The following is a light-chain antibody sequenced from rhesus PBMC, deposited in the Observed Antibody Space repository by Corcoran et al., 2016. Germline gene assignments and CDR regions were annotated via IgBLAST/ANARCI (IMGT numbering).Light chain of an antibody. CDR1: QSVSSY. CDR3: LPSSNLWT. Sequence: EIVMTQSPANLALSPGERATLSCRASQSVSSYLAWYQQKPGQAPRHLIYGASNRATGIPDRFSGSGSGTEFTLTISSLEPEVVGFYFCLPSSNLWTFGQGTKVELK. CDR2: GAS. V-gene: IGKV3-24*04. J-gene: IGKJ1*01.